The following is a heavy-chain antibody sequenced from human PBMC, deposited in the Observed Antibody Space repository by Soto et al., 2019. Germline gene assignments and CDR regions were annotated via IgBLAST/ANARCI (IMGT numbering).Heavy chain of an antibody. D-gene: IGHD3-10*01. CDR2: ISGSGGST. V-gene: IGHV3-23*01. CDR3: AKACITMVRGAPFGLYYGMDV. Sequence: GGALRLSCAASGFTFSSYAMSWVRQAPGKGLEWVSAISGSGGSTYYADSVKGRFTISRDNSKNTLYLQMNSLRAEDTAVYYCAKACITMVRGAPFGLYYGMDVWGQGTTVTVSS. CDR1: GFTFSSYA. J-gene: IGHJ6*02.